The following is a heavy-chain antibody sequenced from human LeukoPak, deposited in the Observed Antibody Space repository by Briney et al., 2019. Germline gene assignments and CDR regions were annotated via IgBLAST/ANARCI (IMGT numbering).Heavy chain of an antibody. CDR2: IIPILGIA. V-gene: IGHV1-69*04. J-gene: IGHJ6*02. D-gene: IGHD3-22*01. CDR1: GGTFSSYA. CDR3: ARSLYYYDSSGSPLYYYYGMDV. Sequence: SVKVSCKASGGTFSSYAISWVRQAPGQGLEWMGRIIPILGIANYAQKFQGRVTITADKSTSTAYMELSSLRSEDTAVYYCARSLYYYDSSGSPLYYYYGMDVWGQGTTVTVSS.